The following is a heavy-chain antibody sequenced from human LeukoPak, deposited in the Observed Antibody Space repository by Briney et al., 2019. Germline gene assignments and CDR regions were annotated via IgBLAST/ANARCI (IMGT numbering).Heavy chain of an antibody. CDR3: VGVRWFGGSNWFDP. J-gene: IGHJ5*02. V-gene: IGHV3-64D*09. CDR1: GFTFSTSA. D-gene: IGHD3-10*01. Sequence: GGSLRLSCSASGFTFSTSAMHWVRQAPGKGLEYVSAISSNGGRTYYADSVKGRFTISRDNSKNTLNLQMSSLRAEDTAVYYCVGVRWFGGSNWFDPWGQGTLVTVSS. CDR2: ISSNGGRT.